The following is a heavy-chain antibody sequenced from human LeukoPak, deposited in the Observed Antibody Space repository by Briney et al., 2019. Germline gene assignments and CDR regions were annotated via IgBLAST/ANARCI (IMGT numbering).Heavy chain of an antibody. CDR2: IKQDGSEK. CDR3: ASGIYYASVHTWSPV. V-gene: IGHV3-7*01. Sequence: GGSLRLSCAASGFTFSSYWMSWVRQAPGKGLEWVANIKQDGSEKYYVDSVKGRFTISRDDAKNSLYLQMNSLGAEDTAVYYCASGIYYASVHTWSPVWGQGILVTVSS. J-gene: IGHJ4*02. CDR1: GFTFSSYW. D-gene: IGHD3-10*01.